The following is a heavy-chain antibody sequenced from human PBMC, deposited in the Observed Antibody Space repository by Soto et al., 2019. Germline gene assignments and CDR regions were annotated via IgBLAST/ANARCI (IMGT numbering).Heavy chain of an antibody. V-gene: IGHV3-33*01. CDR3: ARDGWGYSYGHDAFDI. D-gene: IGHD5-18*01. CDR2: IWYDGSNK. Sequence: QVQLVESGGGVVQPGRSLRLSCAASGFTFSSYGMHWVRQAPGKGLEWVAVIWYDGSNKYYADSVKGRFTISRDNSKNTLYLQMNCLRAEDTAVYYCARDGWGYSYGHDAFDIWGPGTMVTVSS. J-gene: IGHJ3*02. CDR1: GFTFSSYG.